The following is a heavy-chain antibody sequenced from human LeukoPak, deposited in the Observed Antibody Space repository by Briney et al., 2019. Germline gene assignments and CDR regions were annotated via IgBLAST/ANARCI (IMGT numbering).Heavy chain of an antibody. J-gene: IGHJ6*02. Sequence: HPGGSLRLSCAASGFTFSSYAMSWVRQAPGKGLEWVSYISSSGGTVYYADSVKGRFTISRDSAKNSLYLQMDSLGDEDTAVYYCARGLSSTTPNNYALDVWGQGTTVTVSS. CDR2: ISSSGGTV. V-gene: IGHV3-48*02. D-gene: IGHD2-2*01. CDR1: GFTFSSYA. CDR3: ARGLSSTTPNNYALDV.